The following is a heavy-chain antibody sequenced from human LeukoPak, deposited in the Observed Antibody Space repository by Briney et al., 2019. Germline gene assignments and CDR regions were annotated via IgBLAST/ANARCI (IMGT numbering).Heavy chain of an antibody. D-gene: IGHD3-16*02. CDR3: AREAVSDAFDI. Sequence: ASVKVSCKASGGTFSSYAISWVRQAPGQGLEWMGGIIPIFGTANYAQKFQGRVTITADESTSTVYMELSSLRSEDTAVYYCAREAVSDAFDIWGQGTMVTVSS. V-gene: IGHV1-69*13. J-gene: IGHJ3*02. CDR1: GGTFSSYA. CDR2: IIPIFGTA.